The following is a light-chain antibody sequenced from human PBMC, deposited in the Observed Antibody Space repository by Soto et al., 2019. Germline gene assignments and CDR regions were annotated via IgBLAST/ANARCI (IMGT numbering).Light chain of an antibody. J-gene: IGKJ1*01. Sequence: EIVMTQSPVTLSMSPGERATLSCRAGQSVSSNLAWYQQKPGQAPRLLIYGASTRATGIPARFSGSASGTEFTLTISSLQSEDFAVYYCQQYNYWPRTFGQGTKVDIK. V-gene: IGKV3-15*01. CDR1: QSVSSN. CDR2: GAS. CDR3: QQYNYWPRT.